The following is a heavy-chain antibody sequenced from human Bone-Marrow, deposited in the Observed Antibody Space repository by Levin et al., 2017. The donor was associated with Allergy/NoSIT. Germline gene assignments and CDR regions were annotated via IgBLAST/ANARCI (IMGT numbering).Heavy chain of an antibody. CDR2: INPNSGGT. J-gene: IGHJ5*02. D-gene: IGHD2-15*01. Sequence: ASVKVSCKASGYTFTGYYMHWVRQAPGQGLEWMGRINPNSGGTNYAQKFQGRVTMTRDTSISTAYMELSRLRSDDTAVYYCARADCSGGSCYSYRGVYWIDPWGQGTLVTVSS. CDR3: ARADCSGGSCYSYRGVYWIDP. CDR1: GYTFTGYY. V-gene: IGHV1-2*06.